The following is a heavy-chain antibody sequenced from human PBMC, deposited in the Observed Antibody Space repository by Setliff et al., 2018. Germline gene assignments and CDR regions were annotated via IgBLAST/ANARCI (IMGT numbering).Heavy chain of an antibody. D-gene: IGHD2-15*01. CDR2: IYHSGSI. CDR3: ARASVVHAIAVGY. CDR1: GGSISSSNW. V-gene: IGHV4-4*02. J-gene: IGHJ4*02. Sequence: SETLSLTCTVSGGSISSSNWWTWVRQPPGKGLEWIGEIYHSGSINYNPSLKSRVTMSVDKSKNQFSLNLTSVTAADTAVYYCARASVVHAIAVGYWGQGTLVTVSS.